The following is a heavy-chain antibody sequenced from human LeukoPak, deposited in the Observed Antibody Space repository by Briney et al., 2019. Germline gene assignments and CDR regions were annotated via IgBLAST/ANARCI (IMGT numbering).Heavy chain of an antibody. Sequence: GGSLRLSCSASGFTFTAFVMHWVRQAPGKRLEYVSAISSNGGSTYYAAPVKGRFTISRDTSKNTLYLQMGSLRAEDMAVYYCARDRSGTYSLDYWGQGTLVTVSS. V-gene: IGHV3-64*02. CDR1: GFTFTAFV. CDR3: ARDRSGTYSLDY. CDR2: ISSNGGST. J-gene: IGHJ4*02. D-gene: IGHD1-26*01.